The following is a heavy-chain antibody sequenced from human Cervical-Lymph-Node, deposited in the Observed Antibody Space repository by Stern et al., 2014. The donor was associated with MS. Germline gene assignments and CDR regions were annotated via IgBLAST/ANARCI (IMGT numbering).Heavy chain of an antibody. Sequence: EVHLVESGGGLVQPGGSLRLSCTASGFMFSNYWMSWVRQAPGKGLEWVANIKQDGSEKYYVDSVKGRFTISRDNAKNSLYLQMNSLRDEDTAVYYCARGRDTFDYWGQGTLVTVSS. J-gene: IGHJ4*02. V-gene: IGHV3-7*04. CDR1: GFMFSNYW. CDR3: ARGRDTFDY. D-gene: IGHD5-18*01. CDR2: IKQDGSEK.